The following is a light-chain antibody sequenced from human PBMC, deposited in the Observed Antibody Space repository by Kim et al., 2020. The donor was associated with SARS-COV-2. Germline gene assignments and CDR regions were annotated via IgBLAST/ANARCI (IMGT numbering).Light chain of an antibody. Sequence: QSVLTQPASVSASPGQSITISCSGTNNDVGSHDLVSWYQHHPGTAPKLVIYGDNQRPSGVSSRFSGSKSGNTASLTISGLQPEDEADYHCCSYANGGTWVFGGGTQLTVL. CDR1: NNDVGSHDL. CDR2: GDN. V-gene: IGLV2-23*01. CDR3: CSYANGGTWV. J-gene: IGLJ3*02.